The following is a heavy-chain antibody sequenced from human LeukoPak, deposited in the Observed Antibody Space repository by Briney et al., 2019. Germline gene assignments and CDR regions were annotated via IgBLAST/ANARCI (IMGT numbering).Heavy chain of an antibody. D-gene: IGHD3-22*01. Sequence: PSQTLSLTRTVSGGSISSGGYYWSWIRQHPGKGLEWIGYIYYSGSTYYNPSLKSRVTISVDTSKNQFSLKLSSVTAADTAVYYCARDPSIVASNGPHLGLAFDIWGQGTMVTVSS. CDR1: GGSISSGGYY. J-gene: IGHJ3*02. CDR3: ARDPSIVASNGPHLGLAFDI. V-gene: IGHV4-31*03. CDR2: IYYSGST.